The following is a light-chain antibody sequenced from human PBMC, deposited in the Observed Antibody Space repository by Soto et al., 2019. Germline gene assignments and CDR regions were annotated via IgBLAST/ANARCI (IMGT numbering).Light chain of an antibody. J-gene: IGKJ1*01. CDR3: QQYNNWWT. CDR1: QSVSTS. CDR2: GAS. Sequence: EIVMTQSPATLSVSPGERATLSCRGSQSVSTSLAWYQQKPGQAPRLLISGASTRATGVPARFSGSGSETEFTLTISSLLSEDFAVYYCQQYNNWWTFGQGTKVEIK. V-gene: IGKV3-15*01.